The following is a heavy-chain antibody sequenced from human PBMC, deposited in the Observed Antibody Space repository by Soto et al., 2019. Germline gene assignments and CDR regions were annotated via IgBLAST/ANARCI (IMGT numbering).Heavy chain of an antibody. J-gene: IGHJ5*02. CDR3: ARVGSSGWYRWFDP. D-gene: IGHD6-19*01. CDR2: IYYSGST. V-gene: IGHV4-59*01. Sequence: SETLSLTCTVSGGSISSYYWSWIRQPPGKGLEWIGYIYYSGSTNYNPSLKSRVTISVDTSKNQFSLKLSSVTAADTAVYYCARVGSSGWYRWFDPWGQGTLVTVS. CDR1: GGSISSYY.